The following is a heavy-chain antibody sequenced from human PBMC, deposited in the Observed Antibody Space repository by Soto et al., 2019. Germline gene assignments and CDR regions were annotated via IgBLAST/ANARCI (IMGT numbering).Heavy chain of an antibody. J-gene: IGHJ4*02. CDR1: GYTFTSYG. Sequence: QVQLVQSGAEVKKPGALVKVSCKASGYTFTSYGISWVRQAPGQGLEWMGWINPYNGNTKYAQKLQGRVTMTTDTSTSTAYMVLRSLRSDDTAVYYCARDAAVGLFDYWGQGTLVTVSS. CDR3: ARDAAVGLFDY. V-gene: IGHV1-18*01. CDR2: INPYNGNT. D-gene: IGHD1-26*01.